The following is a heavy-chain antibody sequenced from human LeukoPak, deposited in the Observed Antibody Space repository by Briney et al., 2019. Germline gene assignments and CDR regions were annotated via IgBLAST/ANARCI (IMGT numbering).Heavy chain of an antibody. CDR1: GYIFTNYG. Sequence: ASVKVSCKASGYIFTNYGISWVRQAPGQGLEWVGWISGYNDNAHYAQKLQGRATMTRETSTSTVYMELRSLSSDDTAIYYRARDGNDVMDYWGQGTLVTVSS. V-gene: IGHV1-18*01. CDR2: ISGYNDNA. D-gene: IGHD1-1*01. J-gene: IGHJ4*02. CDR3: ARDGNDVMDY.